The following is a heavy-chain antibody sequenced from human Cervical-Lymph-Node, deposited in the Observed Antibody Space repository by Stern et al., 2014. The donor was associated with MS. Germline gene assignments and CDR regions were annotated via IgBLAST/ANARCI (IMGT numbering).Heavy chain of an antibody. CDR2: VYYSGIT. Sequence: QVQLQESGPGLVKPSETLSLTCTVSGGSITNRDYWGWIRQPPGKGLEWIGSVYYSGITYYRPSLKSRAAISIDTSRNQVFLRMTSVTATDTAVYFCARGVTAVTNYVPNWCFDLWGRGTLVTVSS. D-gene: IGHD4-11*01. V-gene: IGHV4-39*01. CDR3: ARGVTAVTNYVPNWCFDL. CDR1: GGSITNRDY. J-gene: IGHJ2*01.